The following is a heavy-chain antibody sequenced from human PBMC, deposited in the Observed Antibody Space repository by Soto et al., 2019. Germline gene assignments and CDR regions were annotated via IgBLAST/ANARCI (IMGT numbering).Heavy chain of an antibody. J-gene: IGHJ4*02. CDR2: ITSGGGT. CDR3: AKGTRTTKAANDI. Sequence: PGKGLEWVSSITSGGGTYYADFVKGRFTISRDNSRNTLSLQMDSLRAEDTAVYYCAKGTRTTKAANDICGQGTLVTGSS. D-gene: IGHD1-7*01. V-gene: IGHV3-23*01.